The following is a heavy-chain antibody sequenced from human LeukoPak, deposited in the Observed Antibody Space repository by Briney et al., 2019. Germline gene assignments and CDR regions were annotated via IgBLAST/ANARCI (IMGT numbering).Heavy chain of an antibody. J-gene: IGHJ4*02. CDR2: INHSGST. D-gene: IGHD3-9*01. Sequence: EPSETLSLTCSVYGGSFSGYYWSWIRQPPGKGLEWIGEINHSGSTNYNPSLKSRVTISVDTSKNQFSLKLSSVTAADTAVYYCARDPGDILTGYPYDYWGQGTLVTVSS. V-gene: IGHV4-34*01. CDR1: GGSFSGYY. CDR3: ARDPGDILTGYPYDY.